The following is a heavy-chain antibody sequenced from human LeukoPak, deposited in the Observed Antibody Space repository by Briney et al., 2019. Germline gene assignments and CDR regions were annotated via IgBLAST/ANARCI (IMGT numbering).Heavy chain of an antibody. J-gene: IGHJ4*02. CDR3: ARGKRYCSSTSCYLHRSSFDY. V-gene: IGHV4-34*01. Sequence: SETLSLTCAVYGGSFSGYYWSWIRQPPGKGLEWIGEINHXXSTNYNPSLKSRVTISVDTSKNQFSLKLSSVTAADTAVYYCARGKRYCSSTSCYLHRSSFDYWGQGTLVTVSP. CDR1: GGSFSGYY. CDR2: INHXXST. D-gene: IGHD2-2*01.